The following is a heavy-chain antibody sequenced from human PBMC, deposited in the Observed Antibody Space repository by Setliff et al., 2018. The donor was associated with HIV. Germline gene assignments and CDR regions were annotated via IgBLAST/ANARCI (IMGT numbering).Heavy chain of an antibody. J-gene: IGHJ4*02. D-gene: IGHD3-3*01. V-gene: IGHV4-39*01. CDR2: IHFSGST. Sequence: PSETLSLTCTVSGDSFSGTSYYWGWIRQPPGKGLEWIGSIHFSGSTWYTQSLKSRVTIWVDTSKNQFSLKVNSVTAADPAVYYCVRPSLGIGGGSIFHNWGQGTLVTVSS. CDR1: GDSFSGTSYY. CDR3: VRPSLGIGGGSIFHN.